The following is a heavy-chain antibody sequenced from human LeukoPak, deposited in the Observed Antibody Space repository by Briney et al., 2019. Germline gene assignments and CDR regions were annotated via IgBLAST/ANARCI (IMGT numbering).Heavy chain of an antibody. J-gene: IGHJ6*02. CDR3: ARDQGYYDSSGYYYYYGMDV. CDR1: GFTFSDYY. CDR2: ISSGSTI. Sequence: GGSLRLSCAASGFTFSDYYMSWIRPAPGKGLGWGSYISSGSTIYYADSVKGRFNISRENAKNSLYLQMNSLRAEDTAVYYCARDQGYYDSSGYYYYYGMDVWGQGTTVTVSS. V-gene: IGHV3-11*01. D-gene: IGHD3-22*01.